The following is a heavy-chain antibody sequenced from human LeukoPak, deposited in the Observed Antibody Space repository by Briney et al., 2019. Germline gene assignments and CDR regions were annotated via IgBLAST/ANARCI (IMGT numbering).Heavy chain of an antibody. CDR1: GFTFSSYG. CDR3: ARGGPEWPLDY. J-gene: IGHJ4*02. Sequence: AGGSLRLSCAASGFTFSSYGMHWVRQAPGKGLEWVAVIWYDGSNKYYADSVKGRFTISRDNSKNTLYLQMNSLRVEDTAVYYCARGGPEWPLDYWGQGTLVTVSS. CDR2: IWYDGSNK. D-gene: IGHD3-3*01. V-gene: IGHV3-33*01.